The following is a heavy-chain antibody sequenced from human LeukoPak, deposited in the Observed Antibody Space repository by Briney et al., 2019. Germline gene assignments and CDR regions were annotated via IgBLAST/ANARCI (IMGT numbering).Heavy chain of an antibody. Sequence: SETLSLTCTVSGGSISSYFWTWNRQPPGKGLEWIGYVYYSGSTNYSPSLQSRVTISVDTSKNQFSLKLSSVTAADAALYYCTGAPYYYNSSGYPTPDYWGPGTLVTVSS. CDR1: GGSISSYF. CDR2: VYYSGST. D-gene: IGHD3-22*01. J-gene: IGHJ4*02. CDR3: TGAPYYYNSSGYPTPDY. V-gene: IGHV4-59*01.